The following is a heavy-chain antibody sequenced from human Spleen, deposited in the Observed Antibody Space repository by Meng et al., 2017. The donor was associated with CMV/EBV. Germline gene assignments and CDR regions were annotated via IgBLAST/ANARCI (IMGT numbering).Heavy chain of an antibody. D-gene: IGHD2-2*01. J-gene: IGHJ4*02. CDR3: ARDATLPGY. V-gene: IGHV3-74*01. CDR2: ITADGTIT. CDR1: GFSFSSYW. Sequence: GESLKISCVASGFSFSSYWMHWVRQGPGKGLVWVSRITADGTITSYADSVRGRFTISRDNAKNTLYLHMDSLTAEDTAMYYCARDATLPGYWGQGTLVTVSS.